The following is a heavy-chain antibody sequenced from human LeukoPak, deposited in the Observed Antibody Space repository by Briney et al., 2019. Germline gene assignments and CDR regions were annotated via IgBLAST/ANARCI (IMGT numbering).Heavy chain of an antibody. V-gene: IGHV3-30*04. J-gene: IGHJ4*02. CDR3: ARDESYYDILTGVGY. D-gene: IGHD3-9*01. Sequence: VGSLRLSCAASGFTFSSYAMHWVRQAPGKGLEWVAVISYDGSNKYYADSVKGRFTISRDNSKNTLYLQMNSLRAEDTAVYYCARDESYYDILTGVGYWGQGTLVTVSS. CDR2: ISYDGSNK. CDR1: GFTFSSYA.